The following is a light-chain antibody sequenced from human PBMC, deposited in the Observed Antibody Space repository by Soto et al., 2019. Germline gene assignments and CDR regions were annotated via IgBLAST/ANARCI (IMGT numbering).Light chain of an antibody. CDR3: GADHGSGSNFVYPVV. J-gene: IGLJ2*01. CDR2: VGTGGIVG. CDR1: SGYSNYK. Sequence: QSVLTQPPSASASLGASVTLTCTLSSGYSNYKVDWYQQRPGKGPRFVMRVGTGGIVGSKGDGIPDRFSVLGSGLNRYLTIKNIQEEDESDYHCGADHGSGSNFVYPVVFGGGTKVTVL. V-gene: IGLV9-49*01.